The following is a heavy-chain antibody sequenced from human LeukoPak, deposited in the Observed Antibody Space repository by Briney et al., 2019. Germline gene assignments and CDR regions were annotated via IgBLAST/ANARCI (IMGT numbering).Heavy chain of an antibody. CDR3: GRSAAAGFFNY. J-gene: IGHJ4*02. Sequence: GGSLRLSCAASGFTFSSYWMSWVRQAPGRGLEWVANIKQDGSEKYYVDSVKGRFTISRDNAKNSLYMQMNSLRAEDTAVYYCGRSAAAGFFNYWGQGTLVTVSS. D-gene: IGHD6-13*01. V-gene: IGHV3-7*03. CDR1: GFTFSSYW. CDR2: IKQDGSEK.